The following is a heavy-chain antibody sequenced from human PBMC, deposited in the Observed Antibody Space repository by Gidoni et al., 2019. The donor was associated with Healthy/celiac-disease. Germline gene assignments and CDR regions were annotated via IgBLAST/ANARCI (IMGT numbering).Heavy chain of an antibody. CDR2: MSWNSGSI. J-gene: IGHJ3*02. CDR3: AKDIGSGGNSLIRAFDI. Sequence: EVQLVESGGGLVHPGRSLRLSCSASGFTFDDYAMHWVRQAPGKGLEWVSGMSWNSGSIGYADSVKGRFTISRDNAKNSLYLQMNSLRAEDTALYYCAKDIGSGGNSLIRAFDIWGQGTMVTVSS. D-gene: IGHD2-21*02. CDR1: GFTFDDYA. V-gene: IGHV3-9*01.